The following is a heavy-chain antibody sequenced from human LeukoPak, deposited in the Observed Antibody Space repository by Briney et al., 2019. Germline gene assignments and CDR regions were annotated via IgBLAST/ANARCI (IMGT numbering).Heavy chain of an antibody. CDR2: IWYDGSNQ. Sequence: GGSLRLSCAASGFTSSRNGMHWVRQAPGKGLEWVAVIWYDGSNQYYADSVKGRFTISRDNSKNTLYLQMNSLRAEDTAVYYCAKENWDSLDYWGQGTLVTVSS. D-gene: IGHD7-27*01. V-gene: IGHV3-33*06. CDR3: AKENWDSLDY. J-gene: IGHJ4*02. CDR1: GFTSSRNG.